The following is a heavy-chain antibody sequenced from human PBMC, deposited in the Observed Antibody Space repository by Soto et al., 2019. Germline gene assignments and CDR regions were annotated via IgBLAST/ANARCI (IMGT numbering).Heavy chain of an antibody. CDR2: IKQDGSEK. CDR1: GFTFSSFW. D-gene: IGHD3-3*01. CDR3: ARGRGYYTP. V-gene: IGHV3-7*01. Sequence: QVVESGGGLVQPGGSLRLSCAASGFTFSSFWMTWVHQAPGKGLEWVANIKQDGSEKYYVVSVKGRFTISRDNAKNSLYLEMNSLRDEDTAVYYCARGRGYYTPWGQGTLVTVSS. J-gene: IGHJ5*02.